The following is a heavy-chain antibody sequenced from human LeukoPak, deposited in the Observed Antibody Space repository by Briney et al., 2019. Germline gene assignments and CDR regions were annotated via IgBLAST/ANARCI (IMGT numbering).Heavy chain of an antibody. CDR1: GFTFDDYA. CDR2: ISWNSGSI. D-gene: IGHD6-19*01. V-gene: IGHV3-9*01. J-gene: IGHJ4*02. Sequence: TGGSLRLSCAASGFTFDDYAMHWVRQAPGKGLEWVSGISWNSGSIGYADSVKGRLTISRDNAKNSLYLQMNSLRAEDTALYYCAKDISIAVAVRLDYWGQGTLVTVSS. CDR3: AKDISIAVAVRLDY.